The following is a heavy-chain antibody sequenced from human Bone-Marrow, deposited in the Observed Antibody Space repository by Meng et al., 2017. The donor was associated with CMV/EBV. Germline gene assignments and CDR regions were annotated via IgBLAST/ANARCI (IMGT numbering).Heavy chain of an antibody. CDR2: INHSGST. J-gene: IGHJ5*02. CDR1: GGSFSGCY. D-gene: IGHD6-6*01. CDR3: ARGVRGSSSRVNWFDP. Sequence: YGGSFSGCYWSWIRQPPGKGLEWIGEINHSGSTNYNPSLKSRVTISVDTSKNQFSLKLSSVTAADTAVYYCARGVRGSSSRVNWFDPWGQGTLVTVSS. V-gene: IGHV4-34*01.